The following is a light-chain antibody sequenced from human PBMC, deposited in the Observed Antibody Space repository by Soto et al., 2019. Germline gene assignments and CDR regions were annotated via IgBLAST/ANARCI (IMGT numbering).Light chain of an antibody. Sequence: EIVLTQSPGTLSLSPGERATLSCRASESVSSHYIGWYQQRPGRAPRLLIYGTASRAPDIPDRFSGDGAGADFTLTITRLEPEDFAVYYCQQYGGSPFTFGPGTKVDIK. V-gene: IGKV3-20*01. CDR3: QQYGGSPFT. CDR1: ESVSSHY. CDR2: GTA. J-gene: IGKJ3*01.